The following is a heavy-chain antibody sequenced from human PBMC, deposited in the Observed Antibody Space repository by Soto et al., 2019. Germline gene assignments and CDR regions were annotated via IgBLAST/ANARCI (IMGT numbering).Heavy chain of an antibody. D-gene: IGHD6-19*01. V-gene: IGHV4-59*01. CDR2: IYYSGST. CDR3: ARDHSSGWSSVDYGMDV. Sequence: KRXETLSLTCTVSGCSISSYYWSWIRQPPGKGLDWIGYIYYSGSTNYNPSLKSRVTISVETSENQFSLKLSSVTAADTAVYYCARDHSSGWSSVDYGMDVWGHGSTVTVSS. CDR1: GCSISSYY. J-gene: IGHJ6*02.